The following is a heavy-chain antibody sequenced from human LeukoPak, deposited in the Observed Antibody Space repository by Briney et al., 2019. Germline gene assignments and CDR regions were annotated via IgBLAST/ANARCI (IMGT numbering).Heavy chain of an antibody. D-gene: IGHD1-26*01. CDR1: GVTFSSYA. CDR3: AKGGGSYFRRVTYYYYYMDV. J-gene: IGHJ6*03. CDR2: ISYDGSNK. V-gene: IGHV3-30*04. Sequence: PGGSLRLSCAASGVTFSSYAMHWVRQAPGKGLEWVAVISYDGSNKYYADSVNGRFTISRDNSKNTLYLQMISLRAEDTAVYYCAKGGGSYFRRVTYYYYYMDVWGKGTTVTVSS.